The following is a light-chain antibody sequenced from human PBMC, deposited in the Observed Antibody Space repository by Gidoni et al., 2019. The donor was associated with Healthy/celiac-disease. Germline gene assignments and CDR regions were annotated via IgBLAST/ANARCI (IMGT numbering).Light chain of an antibody. V-gene: IGKV1-5*03. Sequence: DIQMTPSPSTLSASVGDRVTITCRASQSISSWLVWYQQKPGKAPKLLIYKASSLESGVPSRFSGSGSGTEFTLTISSLQPDDFATYYCQQYNSYLLAFGGGTKVEIK. CDR3: QQYNSYLLA. J-gene: IGKJ4*01. CDR2: KAS. CDR1: QSISSW.